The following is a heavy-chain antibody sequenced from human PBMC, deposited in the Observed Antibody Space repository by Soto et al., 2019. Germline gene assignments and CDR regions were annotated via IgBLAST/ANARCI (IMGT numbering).Heavy chain of an antibody. J-gene: IGHJ6*02. CDR1: GCTFTSYD. D-gene: IGHD1-1*01. CDR3: ARERTGTTSMDV. V-gene: IGHV1-8*01. CDR2: MNPNSGNT. Sequence: QVQLVQSGAEVKRPGASMKVSCKASGCTFTSYDIKWVRQATGQGLEWMGWMNPNSGNTGYAQKFQGRVTMTTNTSISTAYMELSSLRSEDTAVYYCARERTGTTSMDVWGQGTTVTVSS.